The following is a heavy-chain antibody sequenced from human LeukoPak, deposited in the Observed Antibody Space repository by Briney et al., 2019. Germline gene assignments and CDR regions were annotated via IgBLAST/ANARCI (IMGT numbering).Heavy chain of an antibody. CDR2: IGTVGDT. CDR1: GFTFSIYP. Sequence: PGGSLRLSCRASGFTFSIYPLTWVRQAPGKGPEWVSTIGTVGDTYYADSVKGRFTISRDDSSNALYLHMSSLRAEDAAVYYCAKSKIVEGHGYFDLWGRGTLVTVSS. J-gene: IGHJ2*01. D-gene: IGHD1-26*01. CDR3: AKSKIVEGHGYFDL. V-gene: IGHV3-23*01.